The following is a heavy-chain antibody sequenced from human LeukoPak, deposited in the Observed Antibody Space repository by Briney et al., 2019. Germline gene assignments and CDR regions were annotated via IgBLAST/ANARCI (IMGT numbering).Heavy chain of an antibody. J-gene: IGHJ5*02. CDR3: ARDLGILWFGELQNNWFDP. V-gene: IGHV4-59*01. CDR2: FYNGRP. CDR1: GDSISSYF. Sequence: SETLSLTCTVSGDSISSYFWNWIRQTPGKGLEWIGFYNGRPNYNPSLKSRVTISVDTSKNQFSLKLSSVTAADTAVYYCARDLGILWFGELQNNWFDPWGQGTLVTVSS. D-gene: IGHD3-10*01.